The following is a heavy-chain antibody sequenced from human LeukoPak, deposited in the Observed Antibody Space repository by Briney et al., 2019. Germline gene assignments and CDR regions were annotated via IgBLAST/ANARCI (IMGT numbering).Heavy chain of an antibody. Sequence: SETLSLTCTVSGYSISTNYYWAWIRQSPGTGLEWIGSVYHNGETYYNPSLKSRGIISVDTSKNEFSLRLTSETAADTAMYYCVTPRSWELSDMAVWGKGTTVIVSS. CDR1: GYSISTNYY. CDR3: VTPRSWELSDMAV. CDR2: VYHNGET. V-gene: IGHV4-38-2*02. D-gene: IGHD1-26*01. J-gene: IGHJ6*03.